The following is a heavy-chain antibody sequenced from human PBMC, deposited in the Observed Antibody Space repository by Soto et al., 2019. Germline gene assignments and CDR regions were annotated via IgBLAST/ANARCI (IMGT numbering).Heavy chain of an antibody. V-gene: IGHV4-59*08. Sequence: SETLSLTCSVSGGSISSYYWSWIRQPPGKGLEWIGYIYYSGSTSYNPSLKSRVTMSVDTSKNQFSLKLSSVTAADTAVYYCARYYCTVSVCYYFESWGQGTLVTVSS. CDR1: GGSISSYY. CDR2: IYYSGST. J-gene: IGHJ4*02. D-gene: IGHD2-8*02. CDR3: ARYYCTVSVCYYFES.